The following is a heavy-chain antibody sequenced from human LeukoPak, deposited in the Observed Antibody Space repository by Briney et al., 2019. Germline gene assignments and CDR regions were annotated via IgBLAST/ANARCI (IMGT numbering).Heavy chain of an antibody. CDR3: TRRRWTFDY. CDR2: IYSSGST. J-gene: IGHJ4*02. Sequence: SETLSLTCTVSGDSITGFYWSWIRQPPGEGLEWIGYIYSSGSTYYNPSLKSRVTISVDTSKNQFSLKLRSVTAADTAFYYCTRRRWTFDYWGQGTLVTVSS. CDR1: GDSITGFY. D-gene: IGHD3/OR15-3a*01. V-gene: IGHV4-59*08.